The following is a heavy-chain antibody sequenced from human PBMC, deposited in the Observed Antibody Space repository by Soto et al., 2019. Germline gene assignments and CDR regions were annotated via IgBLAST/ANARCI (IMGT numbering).Heavy chain of an antibody. CDR3: ATGGGWLTDY. Sequence: QVQLQESGPRLVKPSETLSLTCTISGASISNHYCQWFRQPPGKGLEWIGYSHHTGGSIYNPSLKGAAPISMDTSKNQFFLKLTSVTVADTAVYYCATGGGWLTDYWGQGTLVTV. V-gene: IGHV4-59*11. CDR2: SHHTGGS. D-gene: IGHD6-19*01. CDR1: GASISNHY. J-gene: IGHJ4*02.